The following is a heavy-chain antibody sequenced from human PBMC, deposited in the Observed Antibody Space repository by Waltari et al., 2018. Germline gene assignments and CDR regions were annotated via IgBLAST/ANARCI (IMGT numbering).Heavy chain of an antibody. D-gene: IGHD5-12*01. V-gene: IGHV4-39*01. CDR3: ARSSRDGYNSYYYYGMDV. Sequence: QLQLQESGPGLVKPSETLSLTCTVSGGSISSSSYYWGWIRQPPGKGLEWIGSIYYSGSTHYNPALKSRVTISVDTSKNQFSLKLSSVTAADTAVYYCARSSRDGYNSYYYYGMDVWGQGTTVTVSS. CDR1: GGSISSSSYY. J-gene: IGHJ6*02. CDR2: IYYSGST.